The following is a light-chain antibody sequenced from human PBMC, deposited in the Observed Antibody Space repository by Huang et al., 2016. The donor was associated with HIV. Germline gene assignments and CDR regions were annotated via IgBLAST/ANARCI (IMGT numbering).Light chain of an antibody. Sequence: DIQMTQSPSSLPASVGDRVTITCRASQTITTYLNWYQQKPGKAPTLLIYAASSLHSGVPSRFSGGGSGTDFTLTISSLQPEEFATYYCQQSDTVPWTFGQGSTVEIK. CDR3: QQSDTVPWT. CDR1: QTITTY. CDR2: AAS. J-gene: IGKJ1*01. V-gene: IGKV1-39*01.